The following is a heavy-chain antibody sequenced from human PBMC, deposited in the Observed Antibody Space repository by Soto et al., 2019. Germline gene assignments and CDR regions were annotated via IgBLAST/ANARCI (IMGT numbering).Heavy chain of an antibody. D-gene: IGHD5-12*01. CDR1: GGTFSSYA. CDR2: IVPIVDTS. J-gene: IGHJ4*02. Sequence: QVQLVQSGAEVRQPASSVKVSCKTSGGTFSSYAISWVRQAPGQGLEWMGGIVPIVDTSTYAQKFQGRVTITADESTSTVYMELSSLRSDDTAVYYCVRVVAIPGYPDNWGQGNLVTVYS. CDR3: VRVVAIPGYPDN. V-gene: IGHV1-69*12.